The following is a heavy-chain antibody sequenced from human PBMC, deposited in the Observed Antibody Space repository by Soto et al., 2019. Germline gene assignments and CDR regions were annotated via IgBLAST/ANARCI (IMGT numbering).Heavy chain of an antibody. CDR2: IYYSGST. Sequence: ETLSLTCTVSGGPITINYWSWIRQAPGKGLEWIGYIYYSGSTTYNPSLKSRVTMSADTSKDQFSLKLNSVTAADTAVYYCARDDGGPYDHWGPGILVTVPQ. J-gene: IGHJ4*01. CDR3: ARDDGGPYDH. D-gene: IGHD2-15*01. V-gene: IGHV4-59*01. CDR1: GGPITINY.